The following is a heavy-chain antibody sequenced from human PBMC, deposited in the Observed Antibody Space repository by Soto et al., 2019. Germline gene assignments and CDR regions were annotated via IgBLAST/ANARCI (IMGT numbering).Heavy chain of an antibody. CDR2: ISSSGNTI. CDR1: GFAFSAYE. J-gene: IGHJ4*02. Sequence: PGGSLRLSCAASGFAFSAYEMNWVRQAPGKGLEWVSYISSSGNTIYYADSVKGRFTISRDNAKNSLFLQMNSLRVEDTAFYYCARSPFLECNWAQGXLVTVYS. CDR3: ARSPFLECN. V-gene: IGHV3-48*03. D-gene: IGHD3-3*02.